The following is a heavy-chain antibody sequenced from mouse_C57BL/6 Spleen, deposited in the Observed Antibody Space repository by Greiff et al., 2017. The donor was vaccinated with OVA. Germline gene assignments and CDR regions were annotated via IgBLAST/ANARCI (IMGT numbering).Heavy chain of an antibody. J-gene: IGHJ3*01. V-gene: IGHV5-17*01. CDR1: GFTFSDYG. CDR3: ARDVQRGFAY. Sequence: DVHLVESGGGLVKPGGSLKLSCAASGFTFSDYGMHWVRQAPEKGLEWVAYISSGSSTIYYADTVKGRFTISRDNAKNTLFLQMTSLRSEDTAMYYCARDVQRGFAYWGQGTLVTVSA. CDR2: ISSGSSTI.